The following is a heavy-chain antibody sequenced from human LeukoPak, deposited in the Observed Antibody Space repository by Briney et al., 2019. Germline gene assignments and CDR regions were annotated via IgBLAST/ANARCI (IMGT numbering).Heavy chain of an antibody. CDR3: AREARFALPVVGSGDY. J-gene: IGHJ4*02. CDR1: GGSISSSDYY. D-gene: IGHD6-19*01. Sequence: SETLSLTCSVSGGSISSSDYYWGWIRQPPGKGLEWIGTMFYNGATKSNPSLSSRVTMSIDTSKNQFSLKLRSVTAADTAVYYCAREARFALPVVGSGDYWGQGALVTVSS. CDR2: MFYNGAT. V-gene: IGHV4-39*07.